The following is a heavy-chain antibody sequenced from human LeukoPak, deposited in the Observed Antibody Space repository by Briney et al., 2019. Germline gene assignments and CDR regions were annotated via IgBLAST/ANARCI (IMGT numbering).Heavy chain of an antibody. CDR3: AKRNTMIRGGPCFDH. V-gene: IGHV3-23*01. Sequence: GGSLRLSCAASGFTFSNYGVSWVRQAPGKGLEWVSGISASGGSTYYADSVKGRFTVSRDNSKNTLYLQMNDLRPEDTAKYYCAKRNTMIRGGPCFDHWGQGLLVTVSS. CDR1: GFTFSNYG. CDR2: ISASGGST. D-gene: IGHD3-10*01. J-gene: IGHJ4*02.